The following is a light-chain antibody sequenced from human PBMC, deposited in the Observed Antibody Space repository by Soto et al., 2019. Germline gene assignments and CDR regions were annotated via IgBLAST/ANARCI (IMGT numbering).Light chain of an antibody. CDR2: DVT. Sequence: ALTQPASVSGSPGQSIIIPCTGTSSDVGGYNYVSWYQHHPGKAPKLMIYDVTNRPSGVSNRFSGSKSGNTASLNISGLLAEDEANYYCSSYTSRSTVLFGGGTKLTVL. J-gene: IGLJ2*01. CDR1: SSDVGGYNY. V-gene: IGLV2-14*03. CDR3: SSYTSRSTVL.